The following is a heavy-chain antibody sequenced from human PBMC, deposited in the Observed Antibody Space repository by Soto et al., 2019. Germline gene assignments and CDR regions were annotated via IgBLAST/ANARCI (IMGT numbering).Heavy chain of an antibody. CDR2: IYYSGST. Sequence: QLQLQESGPGLVKPSETLSLTCTVSGGSISSSSYYWGWIRQPPGKGLEWIGSIYYSGSTYYNPSLKSRVTISVDKSKNQFSLKLSTVTAADTAVYYCARLLGDFWSGSTSYFDYWGQGTLVTDSS. CDR3: ARLLGDFWSGSTSYFDY. CDR1: GGSISSSSYY. D-gene: IGHD3-3*01. V-gene: IGHV4-39*01. J-gene: IGHJ4*02.